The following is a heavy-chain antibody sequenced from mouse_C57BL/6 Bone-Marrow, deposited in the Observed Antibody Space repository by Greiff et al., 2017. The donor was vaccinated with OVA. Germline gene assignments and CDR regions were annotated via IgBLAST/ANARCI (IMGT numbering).Heavy chain of an antibody. CDR1: GFTFSDYG. CDR3: ARHSAQPCYAMDY. Sequence: DVKLVESGGGLVQPGGSLKLSCAASGFTFSDYGMAWVRQAPRKGPEWVAFISNLAYSIYYADTVTGRFTISRENAKNTLYLEMSSLRSEDTAMYYCARHSAQPCYAMDYWGQGTSVTVSA. V-gene: IGHV5-15*01. J-gene: IGHJ4*01. D-gene: IGHD3-2*02. CDR2: ISNLAYSI.